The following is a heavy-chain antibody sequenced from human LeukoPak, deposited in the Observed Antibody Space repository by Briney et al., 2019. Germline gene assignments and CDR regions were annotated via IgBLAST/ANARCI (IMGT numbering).Heavy chain of an antibody. CDR3: AKERATTTTFDY. CDR1: GFTFSSYE. V-gene: IGHV3-48*03. D-gene: IGHD1-26*01. J-gene: IGHJ4*02. CDR2: ISNSGTAI. Sequence: RPGGSLRLSCAASGFTFSSYEMNWVRQAPGKGLEWVSYISNSGTAIYYADSVKGRFTISRDNAKSSLYLQMNSLRAEDTAVYYCAKERATTTTFDYWGQGTLITVSS.